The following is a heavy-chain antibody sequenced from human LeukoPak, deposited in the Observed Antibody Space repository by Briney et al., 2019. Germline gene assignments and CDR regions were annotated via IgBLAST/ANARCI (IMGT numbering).Heavy chain of an antibody. CDR3: ARGSSYGFSMGY. J-gene: IGHJ4*02. CDR1: GYTFTSYG. D-gene: IGHD3-16*01. V-gene: IGHV1-18*01. Sequence: ASVKVSCKASGYTFTSYGINWVRQAPGQGLEWMGWISTYNGDTNYAQKLQGRVTMTTDTSTNTAYMELRTLRSDDTAVYYCARGSSYGFSMGYWGQGTLVIVPS. CDR2: ISTYNGDT.